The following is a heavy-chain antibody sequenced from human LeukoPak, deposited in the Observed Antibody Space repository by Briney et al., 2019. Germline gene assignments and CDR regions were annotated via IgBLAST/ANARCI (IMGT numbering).Heavy chain of an antibody. D-gene: IGHD6-19*01. CDR1: GGSISSSSYY. V-gene: IGHV4-39*01. J-gene: IGHJ4*02. Sequence: PSETLSLTCIVSGGSISSSSYYWGWIRQPPGKGLEWIGSIYYSGSTFYNPSLKSRVTISLDTSKNQFSLKLSSVTAADTAVYYCARHRGGGWTVFDYWGQGTLVTVSS. CDR2: IYYSGST. CDR3: ARHRGGGWTVFDY.